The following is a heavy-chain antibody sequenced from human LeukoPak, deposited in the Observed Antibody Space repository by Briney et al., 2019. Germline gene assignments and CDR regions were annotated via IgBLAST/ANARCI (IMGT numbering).Heavy chain of an antibody. V-gene: IGHV4-59*01. J-gene: IGHJ6*03. CDR1: GGSINTYY. CDR3: ARYGSSSLRAGYYYYMDV. CDR2: IYYSGIT. D-gene: IGHD6-6*01. Sequence: SETLSLTCTVSGGSINTYYWSWVRQPPGQGMEGIGHIYYSGITNYNPSLKSRVTMSVDTSKNQFSLKLSSVTAADTAVYYCARYGSSSLRAGYYYYMDVWGKGTTVTVSS.